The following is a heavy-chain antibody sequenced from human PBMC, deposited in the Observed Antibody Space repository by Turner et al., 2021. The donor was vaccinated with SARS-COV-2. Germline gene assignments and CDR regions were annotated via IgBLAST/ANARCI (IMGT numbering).Heavy chain of an antibody. D-gene: IGHD3-3*01. CDR3: ATSNTIFGVVTNYYYYYGMDV. CDR2: FDLEDGET. Sequence: QVQLVQSGAEVKKPGASVKVSCKVSGYTRTELSMHWVRQAPGKGLEWMGGFDLEDGETIYAQKFQGRVTMTEDTSTDTAYMELSSLRSEDTAVYYCATSNTIFGVVTNYYYYYGMDVWGQGTTVTVSS. CDR1: GYTRTELS. J-gene: IGHJ6*02. V-gene: IGHV1-24*01.